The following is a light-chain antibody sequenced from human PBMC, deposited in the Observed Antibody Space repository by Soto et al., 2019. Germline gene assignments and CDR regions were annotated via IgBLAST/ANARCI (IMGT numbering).Light chain of an antibody. J-gene: IGKJ4*01. Sequence: EIVMNQSPSAVSVSPGERATLSCRASQSVSSNLAWYQQKPGQAPRLLIYAASTRATGIPARFSGSGSGTEFTLTIGSLQSEDFAAYYCQQYNNWPLTFGGGTKVDI. V-gene: IGKV3-15*01. CDR1: QSVSSN. CDR2: AAS. CDR3: QQYNNWPLT.